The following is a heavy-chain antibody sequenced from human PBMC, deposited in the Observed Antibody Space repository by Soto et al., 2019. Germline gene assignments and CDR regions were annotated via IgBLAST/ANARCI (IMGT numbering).Heavy chain of an antibody. CDR3: AKIDKFNTQTSGWANGFDY. V-gene: IGHV3-23*01. D-gene: IGHD6-19*01. CDR2: MSRDGGVT. CDR1: GFTFSNYG. J-gene: IGHJ4*02. Sequence: EVQLLESGGGLVQPGGSLRLSCAASGFTFSNYGMTCVLQAPGKGLEWVSGMSRDGGVTDYTDSVKGRFTISRDISKNTLYLQMTSLRAEDTAVYYCAKIDKFNTQTSGWANGFDYWGQGTLVTVSS.